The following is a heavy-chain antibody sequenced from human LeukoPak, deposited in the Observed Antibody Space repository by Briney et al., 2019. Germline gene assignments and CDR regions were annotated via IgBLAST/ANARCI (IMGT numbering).Heavy chain of an antibody. D-gene: IGHD3-3*01. CDR2: IYTSGST. Sequence: SETLSLTCTVSGGSFSSYYWSWIRQPAGKGLEWIGRIYTSGSTNYNPSLKSRVTMSVDTSKNQFSLKLSSVTAADTAGFYCGREANLEWLLYRGHFYYWGQGTLVTVSS. V-gene: IGHV4-4*07. CDR1: GGSFSSYY. J-gene: IGHJ4*02. CDR3: GREANLEWLLYRGHFYY.